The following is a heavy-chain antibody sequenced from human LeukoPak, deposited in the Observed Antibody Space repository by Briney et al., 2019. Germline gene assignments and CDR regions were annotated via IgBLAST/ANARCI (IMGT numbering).Heavy chain of an antibody. CDR1: GVSISSGDYY. CDR2: IYYSGST. J-gene: IGHJ4*02. CDR3: ARVVDYASPGFDY. V-gene: IGHV4-30-4*08. Sequence: TSQTLSLTCTVSGVSISSGDYYWSWIRQPPGKGLEWIGYIYYSGSTYYNPSLKSRVTISVDTSKNQFSLKLSSVTAADMAVYYCARVVDYASPGFDYWGQGTLVTVSS. D-gene: IGHD2-2*01.